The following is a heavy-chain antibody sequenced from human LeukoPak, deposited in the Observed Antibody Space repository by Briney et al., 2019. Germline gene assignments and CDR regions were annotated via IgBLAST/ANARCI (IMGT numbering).Heavy chain of an antibody. D-gene: IGHD2-2*01. Sequence: GASVKVSCKASGYTFTTYGISWVRQAPGQGLEWIGWIGTYNNNTKYAQKFQGRVTMTTDTSTSTAYMELRSLRSDDAALYYCARIRLRYCTNANCYDQAYWFDPWGQGTLVTVSS. J-gene: IGHJ5*02. V-gene: IGHV1-18*01. CDR1: GYTFTTYG. CDR2: IGTYNNNT. CDR3: ARIRLRYCTNANCYDQAYWFDP.